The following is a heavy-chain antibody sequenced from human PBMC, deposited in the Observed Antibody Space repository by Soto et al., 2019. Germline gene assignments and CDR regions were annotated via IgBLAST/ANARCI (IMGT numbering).Heavy chain of an antibody. CDR3: ARDSTGIAVDGTVEG. J-gene: IGHJ4*02. CDR2: NYYSGST. Sequence: ETLSLTCTVSGGSISSYYWSWIRQPPGNGLEWIGYNYYSGSTNYNPSLKSRVTISVDTSKNQFSLKLSSVTAADTAVYYCARDSTGIAVDGTVEGWGKRPLVTVSS. V-gene: IGHV4-59*01. CDR1: GGSISSYY. D-gene: IGHD6-19*01.